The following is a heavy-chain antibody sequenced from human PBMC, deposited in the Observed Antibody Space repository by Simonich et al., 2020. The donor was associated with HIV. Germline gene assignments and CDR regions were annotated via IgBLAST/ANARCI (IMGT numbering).Heavy chain of an antibody. CDR3: ARDGRKGSSTSCSDY. Sequence: EVQLVESGGGLVKPGGSLRLSCAASGFTFSSYSMNWVRQDPGKGLEWVSSISSSSSYIYYADSVQGRFTISRDNANNSLYLQMNSLRAEDTAVYYCARDGRKGSSTSCSDYWGQGTLVTVSS. CDR1: GFTFSSYS. CDR2: ISSSSSYI. V-gene: IGHV3-21*01. D-gene: IGHD2-2*01. J-gene: IGHJ4*02.